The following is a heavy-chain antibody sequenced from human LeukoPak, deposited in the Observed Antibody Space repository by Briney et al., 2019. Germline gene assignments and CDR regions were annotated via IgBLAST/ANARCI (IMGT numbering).Heavy chain of an antibody. Sequence: PGRSLRLSCAASGFTFSSYAMHWVRQAPGKGLEWVAVISYDGSNKYYADSVKGRFTISRDNSKNTLYLQMNSLRAEDTAVYYCTTALYDWNDVNYWGQGTLVTVSS. D-gene: IGHD1-1*01. V-gene: IGHV3-30-3*01. CDR3: TTALYDWNDVNY. CDR1: GFTFSSYA. CDR2: ISYDGSNK. J-gene: IGHJ4*02.